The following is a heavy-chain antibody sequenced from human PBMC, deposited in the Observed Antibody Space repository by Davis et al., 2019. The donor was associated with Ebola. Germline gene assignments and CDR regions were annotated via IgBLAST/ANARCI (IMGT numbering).Heavy chain of an antibody. V-gene: IGHV4-39*07. CDR1: GGSMSTGSYY. D-gene: IGHD1-14*01. Sequence: MPSETLSLTCSVSGGSMSTGSYYWSWIRQLPGKGLEWIGYIYHSGSTNYSPSLKSRVTISADTSKNQFSLRLKSVTAADTAMYYCARDYVYWGQGILVTVSS. CDR3: ARDYVY. J-gene: IGHJ4*02. CDR2: IYHSGST.